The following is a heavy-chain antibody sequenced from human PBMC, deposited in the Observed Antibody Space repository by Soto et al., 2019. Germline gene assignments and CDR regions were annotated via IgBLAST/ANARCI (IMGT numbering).Heavy chain of an antibody. V-gene: IGHV3-30*18. Sequence: GGSLRLSCAASGFTFSSYGMHWVRQAPGKGLEWVAVISYDGSNKYYADSVKGRFTISRDNSKNTLYLQMNSLRAEDTAVYYCAKVLRGYSSGWYSDYWGQGTLVTVSS. D-gene: IGHD6-19*01. CDR3: AKVLRGYSSGWYSDY. CDR1: GFTFSSYG. J-gene: IGHJ4*02. CDR2: ISYDGSNK.